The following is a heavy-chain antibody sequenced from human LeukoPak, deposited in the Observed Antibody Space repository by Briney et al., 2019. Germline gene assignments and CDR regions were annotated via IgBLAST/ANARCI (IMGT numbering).Heavy chain of an antibody. V-gene: IGHV3-43*01. D-gene: IGHD6-19*01. J-gene: IGHJ6*03. CDR1: GFTFDDYT. CDR2: ISWDGGST. Sequence: GGSLRLSCAASGFTFDDYTMHWVRQAPGKGLEWVSLISWDGGSTYYADSVKGRFTISRDNSKNSLYLQMNSLRTEDTALYYCAKDRSGWYGIGYMDVWGKGTTVTISS. CDR3: AKDRSGWYGIGYMDV.